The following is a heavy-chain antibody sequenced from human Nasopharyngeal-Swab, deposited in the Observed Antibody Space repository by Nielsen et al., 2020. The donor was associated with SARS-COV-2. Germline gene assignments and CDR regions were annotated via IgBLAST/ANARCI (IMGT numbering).Heavy chain of an antibody. J-gene: IGHJ4*02. CDR1: GFIFSDYG. D-gene: IGHD2-2*02. CDR3: AKDRYMSGGYFDF. V-gene: IGHV3-30*02. CDR2: IRYDGRSK. Sequence: GSLRLSCEASGFIFSDYGMHWVRQAPGKGLEWLAFIRYDGRSKYHADSVRGRFTISRDKSKNTLYLQMNSLRGDDTAVYYCAKDRYMSGGYFDFWGQGAQVTVSS.